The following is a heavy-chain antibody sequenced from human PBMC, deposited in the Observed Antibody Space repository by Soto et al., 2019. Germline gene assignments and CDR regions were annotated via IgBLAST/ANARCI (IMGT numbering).Heavy chain of an antibody. D-gene: IGHD6-19*01. CDR1: GYTFTGYY. J-gene: IGHJ6*02. CDR2: INPNSGGT. Sequence: ASVKVSCKASGYTFTGYYMHWVRQAPGQGLEWMGWINPNSGGTNYAQKFQGRVTMTRDTSISTAYMELSRLRSEDTAVYYCAKVRYSSPMGYYYGMDVWGQGTTVTVPS. CDR3: AKVRYSSPMGYYYGMDV. V-gene: IGHV1-2*02.